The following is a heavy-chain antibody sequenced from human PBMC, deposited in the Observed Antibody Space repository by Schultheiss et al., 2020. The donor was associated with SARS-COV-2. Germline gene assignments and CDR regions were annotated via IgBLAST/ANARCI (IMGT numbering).Heavy chain of an antibody. D-gene: IGHD2-21*02. CDR1: GHTLSELS. V-gene: IGHV1-46*01. J-gene: IGHJ5*02. CDR3: ARDALAYCGGDCYSGGNWFDP. Sequence: ASVKVSCKVSGHTLSELSMHWVRQAPGQGLEWMGVINPSSGGTTYAQKFQGRVTMTRDTSTSTAYMELSRLRSDDTAVYYCARDALAYCGGDCYSGGNWFDPWGQGTLVTVSS. CDR2: INPSSGGT.